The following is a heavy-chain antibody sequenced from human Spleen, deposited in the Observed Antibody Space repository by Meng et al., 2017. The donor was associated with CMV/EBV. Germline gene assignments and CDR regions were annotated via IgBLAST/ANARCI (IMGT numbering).Heavy chain of an antibody. Sequence: LSLTCAASGFTFSSYAMSWVRQAPGRGLEWVSLINWDSGSKFYADSVNGRFTISRDNSKNSLYLQMYGLRSDDTAVYYCTKDLLAGAGLIAFAVWGQGTLVTVSS. V-gene: IGHV3-43*01. J-gene: IGHJ3*01. CDR3: TKDLLAGAGLIAFAV. CDR1: GFTFSSYA. D-gene: IGHD2-15*01. CDR2: INWDSGSK.